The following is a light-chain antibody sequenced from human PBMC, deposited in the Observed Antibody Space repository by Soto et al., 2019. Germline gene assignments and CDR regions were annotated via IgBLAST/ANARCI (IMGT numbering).Light chain of an antibody. J-gene: IGKJ4*02. CDR1: QGIRNY. Sequence: DIQMTQSPSSLSASVGDRVTITCRASQGIRNYLAWYQQKPGKVPKLLIYAAPTLQSGFPSRFSGSGSETDFTLTISSLQPEDVATYYCQKYNSAPLMFGGGTKLEIK. CDR3: QKYNSAPLM. V-gene: IGKV1-27*01. CDR2: AAP.